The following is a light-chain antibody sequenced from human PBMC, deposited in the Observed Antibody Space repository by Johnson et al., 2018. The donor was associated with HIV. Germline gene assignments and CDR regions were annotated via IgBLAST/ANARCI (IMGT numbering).Light chain of an antibody. V-gene: IGLV1-51*02. CDR3: ATWDSSLSAPYV. CDR2: ENN. Sequence: QSVMTQPPSVSAAPGQKVTISCSGSSSNIGNNYVSWYQQLPGTAPKLLIYENNKRPSGIPDRFSGSKSGTSATLGITCLQTGDEADYYCATWDSSLSAPYVFGTGTKVTVL. CDR1: SSNIGNNY. J-gene: IGLJ1*01.